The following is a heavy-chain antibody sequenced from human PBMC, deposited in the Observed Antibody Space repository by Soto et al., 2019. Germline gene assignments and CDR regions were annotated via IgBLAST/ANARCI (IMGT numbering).Heavy chain of an antibody. J-gene: IGHJ6*02. Sequence: RQKPGKGLEWMGRIDPSDSYTNYSPSFQGHVTISADKSISTAYLQWSSLKASDTAMYYCARHTLDYGGNSHYYYGMDVWGQGTTVTVSS. V-gene: IGHV5-10-1*01. CDR2: IDPSDSYT. D-gene: IGHD4-17*01. CDR3: ARHTLDYGGNSHYYYGMDV.